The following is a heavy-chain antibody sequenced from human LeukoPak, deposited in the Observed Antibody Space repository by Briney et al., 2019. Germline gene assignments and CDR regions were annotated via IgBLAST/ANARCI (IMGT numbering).Heavy chain of an antibody. V-gene: IGHV4-61*08. Sequence: PSETLSLTCAVSGGSISSGGYSWSWIRQPPGKGLEWIGYIYYSGSTNYNPSLKSRVTISVDTSKNQFSLKLSSVTAADTAVYYCARHRYSSGWFDYWGQGTLVTVSS. J-gene: IGHJ4*02. CDR3: ARHRYSSGWFDY. D-gene: IGHD6-19*01. CDR1: GGSISSGGYS. CDR2: IYYSGST.